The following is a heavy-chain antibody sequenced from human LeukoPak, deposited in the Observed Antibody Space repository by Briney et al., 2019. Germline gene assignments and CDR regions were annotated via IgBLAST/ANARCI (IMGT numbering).Heavy chain of an antibody. CDR2: INGGASAT. CDR3: AKPPNDYSDYPFDD. Sequence: SGGSLRLSCEASGFTFSGYAVSWVRQAPGKGLEWVSAINGGASATYYADSVKGRFTISRDNSKNTVYLQMNSLRAEDTAVYYCAKPPNDYSDYPFDDWGQGTLVTVSS. V-gene: IGHV3-23*01. D-gene: IGHD4-11*01. CDR1: GFTFSGYA. J-gene: IGHJ4*02.